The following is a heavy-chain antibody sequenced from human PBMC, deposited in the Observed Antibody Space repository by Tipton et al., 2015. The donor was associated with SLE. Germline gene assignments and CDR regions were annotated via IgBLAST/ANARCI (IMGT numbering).Heavy chain of an antibody. CDR1: GASISSGGYY. CDR3: ASGPLHDFWSGYEAA. Sequence: LRLSCTVSGASISSGGYYWSWIRQLPGKGLEWLGYIYYSDTTYYNPSLKSRVSISVDASKNQFSLNVSSVTAADTAVYYCASGPLHDFWSGYEAAWGQGTLVSVSS. V-gene: IGHV4-31*03. D-gene: IGHD3-3*01. J-gene: IGHJ5*02. CDR2: IYYSDTT.